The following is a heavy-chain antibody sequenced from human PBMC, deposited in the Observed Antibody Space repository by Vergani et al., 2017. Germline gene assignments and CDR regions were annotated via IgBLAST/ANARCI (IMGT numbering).Heavy chain of an antibody. Sequence: QVQLVQSGAEVKKPGASVKVSCKASGYTFTSYGISWVRQAPGQGLEWMGWISAYNGNTNYAQKLQGRVTMTTDTSTSKAYMELRSLRSDDTAVYYWARDPGNVVATYYYYGMDVWGQGTTVTVSS. CDR1: GYTFTSYG. V-gene: IGHV1-18*01. D-gene: IGHD2-21*01. CDR3: ARDPGNVVATYYYYGMDV. CDR2: ISAYNGNT. J-gene: IGHJ6*02.